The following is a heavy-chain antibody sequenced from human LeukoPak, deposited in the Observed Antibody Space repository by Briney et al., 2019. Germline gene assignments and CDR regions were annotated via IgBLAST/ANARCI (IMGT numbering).Heavy chain of an antibody. CDR1: GYTFTGYY. Sequence: ASVKVSCKASGYTFTGYYMHWVRQAPGQGLEWMGWINPNSGGTNYAQKFQGRVTMTRDTSISTAYMELSRLRSDDTAVYYCARDAYVEMATIVDYWGQGTLVTVSS. V-gene: IGHV1-2*02. CDR3: ARDAYVEMATIVDY. J-gene: IGHJ4*02. D-gene: IGHD5-24*01. CDR2: INPNSGGT.